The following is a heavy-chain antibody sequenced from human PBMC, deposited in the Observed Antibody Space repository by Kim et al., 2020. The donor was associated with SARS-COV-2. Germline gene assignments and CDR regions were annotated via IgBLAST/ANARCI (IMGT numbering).Heavy chain of an antibody. Sequence: GGSLRLSCAASGFTFSSYAMSWVRQAPGKGLEWVSAISGSGGSTYYADSVKGRFTISRDNSKNTLYLQMNSLRAEDTAVYYCAKAGGDYGGNNPFDYWGQGTLVTVSS. D-gene: IGHD4-17*01. CDR3: AKAGGDYGGNNPFDY. V-gene: IGHV3-23*01. CDR1: GFTFSSYA. CDR2: ISGSGGST. J-gene: IGHJ4*02.